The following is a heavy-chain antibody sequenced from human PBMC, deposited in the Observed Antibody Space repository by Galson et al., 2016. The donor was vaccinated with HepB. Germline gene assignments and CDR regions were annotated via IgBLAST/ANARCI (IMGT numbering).Heavy chain of an antibody. D-gene: IGHD3-10*01. CDR3: HYYGSGDFSNGVDI. CDR2: ISGSGDRT. Sequence: SLRLSCAASGITFSNYAMSWVRQAPGKGLEWVSAISGSGDRTFYADSVKGRFTVSRDNSKNMLYLQMSSLRAEDTAVYYGHYYGSGDFSNGVDIWGQGTTVTVSS. J-gene: IGHJ6*02. CDR1: GITFSNYA. V-gene: IGHV3-23*01.